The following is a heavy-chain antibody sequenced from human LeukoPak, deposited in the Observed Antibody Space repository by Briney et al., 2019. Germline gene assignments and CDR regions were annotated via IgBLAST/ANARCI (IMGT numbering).Heavy chain of an antibody. CDR1: GFTFSSYS. D-gene: IGHD3-3*01. V-gene: IGHV3-21*04. Sequence: GGSLRLSCAASGFTFSSYSMNWVRQAPGKGLEWVSSISSSSSYIYYADSVKGRFTISRDNAKNTLYLQMNSLRAEDTAVYYCAKGLGPGRPYDFWSGYNISPEFDYWGQGTLVTVSS. J-gene: IGHJ4*02. CDR2: ISSSSSYI. CDR3: AKGLGPGRPYDFWSGYNISPEFDY.